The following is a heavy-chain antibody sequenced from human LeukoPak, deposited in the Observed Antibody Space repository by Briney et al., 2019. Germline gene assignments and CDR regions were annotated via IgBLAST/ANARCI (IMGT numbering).Heavy chain of an antibody. CDR2: IKQDESEK. Sequence: GGSLRLSCAASGFTFSNYYMTWVRQAPGKGLEWVANIKQDESEKYYVDSVKGRFIISRDNAKNSLYLQMNSLRAEDTAVYYCARVGDSWYMDSWGQGTLVTVSS. D-gene: IGHD3-22*01. CDR1: GFTFSNYY. V-gene: IGHV3-7*01. J-gene: IGHJ4*02. CDR3: ARVGDSWYMDS.